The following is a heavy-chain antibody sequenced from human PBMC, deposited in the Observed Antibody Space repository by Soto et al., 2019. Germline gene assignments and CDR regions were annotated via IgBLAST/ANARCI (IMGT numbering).Heavy chain of an antibody. V-gene: IGHV3-15*01. D-gene: IGHD2-2*01. CDR2: IKSKGDGGTT. CDR3: TTACGTTCYWSYYGMDV. CDR1: GFIFNNAW. Sequence: EVQLVESGGGLVKPGGSLRLYCEASGFIFNNAWMNWVRQSPGKGLEWVGHIKSKGDGGTTDYAAPVKGRFIISRDDSKKTLYLQMVSLKTEDTAVYYCTTACGTTCYWSYYGMDVWGQGTTVTVSS. J-gene: IGHJ6*02.